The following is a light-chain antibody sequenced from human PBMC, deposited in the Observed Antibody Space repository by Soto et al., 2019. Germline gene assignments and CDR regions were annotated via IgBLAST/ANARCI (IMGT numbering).Light chain of an antibody. Sequence: DIQMTQSPSTLSASVGDRVTITCRASQSVSSWLAWYQQKPGKAPKLVIYDASSSESGVPSRFSGSGSGTDFTRIISSLQPDDFATYYCQQYKSDPYTFGQGTKLEIK. CDR1: QSVSSW. J-gene: IGKJ2*01. CDR2: DAS. CDR3: QQYKSDPYT. V-gene: IGKV1-5*01.